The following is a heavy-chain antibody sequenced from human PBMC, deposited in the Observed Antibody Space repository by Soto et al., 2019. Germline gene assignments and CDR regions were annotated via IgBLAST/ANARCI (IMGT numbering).Heavy chain of an antibody. CDR3: ARAQDPYCSGAGCYFPGGY. CDR1: GFTFSNYA. CDR2: IWYDGSNT. Sequence: QVELVESGGGVVQPGTSLRLSCAASGFTFSNYAMHWVRQAPGKGLEWVAFIWYDGSNTYYGESVKGRSTISRDNSKNRLCLQMHGLRVEDTAVYYRARAQDPYCSGAGCYFPGGYWGQGALVTVSS. D-gene: IGHD2-15*01. V-gene: IGHV3-33*01. J-gene: IGHJ4*02.